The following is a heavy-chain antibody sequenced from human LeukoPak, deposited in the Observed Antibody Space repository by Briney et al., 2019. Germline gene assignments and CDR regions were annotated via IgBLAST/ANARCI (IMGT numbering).Heavy chain of an antibody. J-gene: IGHJ4*02. D-gene: IGHD5-18*01. V-gene: IGHV3-64*01. CDR2: ISSNGGST. CDR3: ARGGVDTAMVTGFDY. CDR1: GFTFSSCA. Sequence: GGSLRLSCAASGFTFSSCAMHWVRQAPGKGLEYVSAISSNGGSTYYANSVKGRFTISRDNSKNTLYLQMSSLRAEDMAVYYCARGGVDTAMVTGFDYWGQGTLVTVSS.